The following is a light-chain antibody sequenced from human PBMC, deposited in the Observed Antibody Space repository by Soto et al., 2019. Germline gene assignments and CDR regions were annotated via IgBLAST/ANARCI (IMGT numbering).Light chain of an antibody. CDR2: GAS. Sequence: EVVVTQSPATLSVSPGERATLSCRASQSVSSNLAWYQQKPGQAPRLLIYGASTRATGIPARFSGSGSGTEFTLTISSLQSEDFATYFCQQSYRNLLIFGPGTKVDIK. CDR3: QQSYRNLLI. J-gene: IGKJ3*01. CDR1: QSVSSN. V-gene: IGKV3-15*01.